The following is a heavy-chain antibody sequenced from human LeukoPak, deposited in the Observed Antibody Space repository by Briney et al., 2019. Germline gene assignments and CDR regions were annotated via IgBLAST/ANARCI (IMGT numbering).Heavy chain of an antibody. D-gene: IGHD2-2*01. CDR3: ARDLGYVTEGGFDY. Sequence: GGSLRLSCTASGFTFDDYGMSWVRQAPGKGLEWVSGINWNGGSTGYADSVKGRFTISRDNAKNSLYLQMNSLRAEDTALYYCARDLGYVTEGGFDYWGQGTLVTVSS. J-gene: IGHJ4*02. V-gene: IGHV3-20*04. CDR1: GFTFDDYG. CDR2: INWNGGST.